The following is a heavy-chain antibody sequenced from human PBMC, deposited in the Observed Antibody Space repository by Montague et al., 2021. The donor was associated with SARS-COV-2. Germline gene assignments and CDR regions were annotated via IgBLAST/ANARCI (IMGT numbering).Heavy chain of an antibody. D-gene: IGHD2-8*02. V-gene: IGHV4-59*13. J-gene: IGHJ4*02. CDR3: AGVEGGGVIDD. Sequence: SETLSLTCTVSGGSISSYYWSWIRQPPGKGLEWIGYIYHSGSTNYNPSLKSRVTISVDTSKNQFSLKLSSVTAADTAVYYCAGVEGGGVIDDWGQGTLVTVTS. CDR1: GGSISSYY. CDR2: IYHSGST.